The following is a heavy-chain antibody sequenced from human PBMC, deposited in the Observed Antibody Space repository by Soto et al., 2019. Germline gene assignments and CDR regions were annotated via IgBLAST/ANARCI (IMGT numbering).Heavy chain of an antibody. CDR1: GGTFSSYA. Sequence: VKVSCKASGGTFSSYAISWVRQAPGQGLEWRGGVIPIFGTANYAQKFQGRVTITADESTSTAYMELSSLRSEDTAVYYCARDGHITMVRGVIPHYYYYYGMDVWGQGPTVTVSS. J-gene: IGHJ6*02. D-gene: IGHD3-10*01. CDR3: ARDGHITMVRGVIPHYYYYYGMDV. V-gene: IGHV1-69*13. CDR2: VIPIFGTA.